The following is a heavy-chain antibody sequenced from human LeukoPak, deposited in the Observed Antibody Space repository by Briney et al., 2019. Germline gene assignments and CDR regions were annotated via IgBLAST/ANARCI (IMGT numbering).Heavy chain of an antibody. Sequence: GGSLRLSCAASGVTVSSNYMSWVRQAPGKGLEWVSEIYSDGSTYYAASVKGRFSISRDNSKNTVYLQMNSLRAEDTAVYYCARELREYGVFDTWGQGTMVTVSS. CDR1: GVTVSSNY. V-gene: IGHV3-53*01. CDR3: ARELREYGVFDT. CDR2: IYSDGST. J-gene: IGHJ3*02. D-gene: IGHD3-10*01.